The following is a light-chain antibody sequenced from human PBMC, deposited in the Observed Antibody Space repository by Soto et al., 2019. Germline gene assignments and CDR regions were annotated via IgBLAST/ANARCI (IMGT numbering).Light chain of an antibody. J-gene: IGLJ1*01. CDR3: NSYTTSTTLRGV. Sequence: QSALTQPASVSGSPGQSITISCTGTSSDIGDNDFVSWYQQHPGKAPKLIIYDVSRRPSGVSNRFSGSKSGTTASLTISGLRAEDKADYYCNSYTTSTTLRGVFGTGTKVTVL. CDR1: SSDIGDNDF. V-gene: IGLV2-14*03. CDR2: DVS.